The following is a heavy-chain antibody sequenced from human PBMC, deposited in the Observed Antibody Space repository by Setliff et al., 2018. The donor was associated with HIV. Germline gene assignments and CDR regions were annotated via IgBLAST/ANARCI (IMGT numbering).Heavy chain of an antibody. CDR3: ARDRRAYTLHYYYYYMDV. D-gene: IGHD1-20*01. CDR2: ISAYNGNT. J-gene: IGHJ6*03. Sequence: GASVKVFCKASGYTFTSYGISWVRQAPGQGLEWMGWISAYNGNTNYAQKLQGRVTMTTDTSTSTAYMELRSLRSDDTAVYYCARDRRAYTLHYYYYYMDVWGKGTTVTVSS. CDR1: GYTFTSYG. V-gene: IGHV1-18*01.